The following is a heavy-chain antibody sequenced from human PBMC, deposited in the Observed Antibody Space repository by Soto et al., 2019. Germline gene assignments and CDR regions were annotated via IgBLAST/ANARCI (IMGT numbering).Heavy chain of an antibody. CDR3: VSDGLLPLDAFDM. Sequence: EVQLVESGGGLVQPGGSLRLSCAASGFTFSSYDMHWVRQTTGKGLEWVSVIGPSGVTYYAGSVKGRFTISRENTKNSLYLQMNSLTAGDTAVYYCVSDGLLPLDAFDMWGQGTMVTVSS. CDR1: GFTFSSYD. J-gene: IGHJ3*02. CDR2: IGPSGVT. V-gene: IGHV3-13*01.